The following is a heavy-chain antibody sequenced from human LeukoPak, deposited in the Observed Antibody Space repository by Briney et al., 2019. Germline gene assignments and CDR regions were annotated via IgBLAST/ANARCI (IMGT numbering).Heavy chain of an antibody. J-gene: IGHJ4*02. CDR1: GGSISSGGYY. CDR3: ARDGGYSSSWYGSYFDY. V-gene: IGHV4-31*03. CDR2: IYYSGST. Sequence: SETLSLTSTVSGGSISSGGYYWSWIRQHPGKGLEWIGYIYYSGSTYYNPSLKSRVTISVDTSKNQFSLKLSSVTAADTAVYYCARDGGYSSSWYGSYFDYWGQGTLVTVSS. D-gene: IGHD6-13*01.